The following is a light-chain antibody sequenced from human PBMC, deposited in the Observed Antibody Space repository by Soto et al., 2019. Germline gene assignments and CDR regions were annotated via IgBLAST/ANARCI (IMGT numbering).Light chain of an antibody. CDR2: AAS. Sequence: EIVMTQSPATLSVSPGERVTLSCRATQSISSNLAWYQQKPGQAPRLLIYAASTRAPGVPARFSGSGSGTDFTLTISSRQSEDFAVYYCQHYNIWPPYTFGQGTKLEIK. V-gene: IGKV3-15*01. CDR1: QSISSN. CDR3: QHYNIWPPYT. J-gene: IGKJ2*01.